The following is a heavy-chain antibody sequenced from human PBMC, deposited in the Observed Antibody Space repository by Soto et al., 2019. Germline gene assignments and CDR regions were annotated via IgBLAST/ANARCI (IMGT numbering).Heavy chain of an antibody. CDR2: IYYSGGT. D-gene: IGHD5-12*01. J-gene: IGHJ6*03. V-gene: IGHV4-31*03. Sequence: QVQLQESGPGLVKPSQTLSLTCTVSGGSISRGGYYWSWIRQHPGKGLEWIGYIYYSGGTYYNPSVESRVTISVDTSENQFSLRLSSVTAADTAVYYCARKDSGYADYMDVWGKGTTVTVSS. CDR3: ARKDSGYADYMDV. CDR1: GGSISRGGYY.